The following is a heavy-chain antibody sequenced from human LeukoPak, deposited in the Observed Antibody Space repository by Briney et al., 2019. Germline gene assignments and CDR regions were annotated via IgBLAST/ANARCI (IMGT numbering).Heavy chain of an antibody. CDR1: GFTFSNYW. D-gene: IGHD1-26*01. CDR2: IKQDGNEK. V-gene: IGHV3-7*01. J-gene: IGHJ4*02. Sequence: GESLRLSCAASGFTFSNYWMSWVRQAPGKGLEWVANIKQDGNEKYYVDSVKGRFTISRDNAKNSLYLQMNSLRAEDMAMYYCARGSGTYYNYWGQGTLVTVSS. CDR3: ARGSGTYYNY.